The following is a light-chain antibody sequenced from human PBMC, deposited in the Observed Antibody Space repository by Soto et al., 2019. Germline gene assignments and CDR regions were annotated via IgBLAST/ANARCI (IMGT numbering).Light chain of an antibody. V-gene: IGKV3-20*01. CDR1: QSVSSSY. CDR2: GAS. J-gene: IGKJ1*01. Sequence: EIVLTQSPGTLSLSPGERATLSCSASQSVSSSYLAWYQQKPGQAHRLLIYGASSRATGILDMFSGSGSGTDFTLTISRLEPEDFAVYYCQQYGSSSWTCGQGTKVEIQ. CDR3: QQYGSSSWT.